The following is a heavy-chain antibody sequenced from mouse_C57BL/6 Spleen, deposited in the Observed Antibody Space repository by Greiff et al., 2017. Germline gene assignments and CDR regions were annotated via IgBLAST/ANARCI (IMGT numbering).Heavy chain of an antibody. Sequence: QVQLQQPGAELVKPGASVKMSCKASGYTVTSYWITWVKQRPGQGLEWIGDIYPGSGSTNYNEKFKSKATLTVDTSSSTAYMQLSSLTSEDSAVYYCARSGYSNYSSWFAYWGQGTLVTVSA. CDR3: ARSGYSNYSSWFAY. D-gene: IGHD2-5*01. CDR1: GYTVTSYW. CDR2: IYPGSGST. J-gene: IGHJ3*01. V-gene: IGHV1-55*01.